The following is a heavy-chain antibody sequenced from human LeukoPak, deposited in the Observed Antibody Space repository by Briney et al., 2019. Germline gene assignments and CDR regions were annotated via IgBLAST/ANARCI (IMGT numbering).Heavy chain of an antibody. CDR1: GGSISSGGYS. CDR2: IYHSGST. Sequence: SETLSLNCAVSGGSISSGGYSWSWIRQPPGKGLEWIGYIYHSGSTYYNPSLKSRVTISVDRSKNQFSLKLSSVTAADTAVYYCARGRVVAATNWFDPWGQGTLVTVSS. D-gene: IGHD2-15*01. V-gene: IGHV4-30-2*01. CDR3: ARGRVVAATNWFDP. J-gene: IGHJ5*02.